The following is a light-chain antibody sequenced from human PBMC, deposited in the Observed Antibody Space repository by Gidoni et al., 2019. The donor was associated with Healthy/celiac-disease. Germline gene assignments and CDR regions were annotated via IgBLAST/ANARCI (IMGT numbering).Light chain of an antibody. V-gene: IGKV3-20*01. CDR3: QQYGSSPPWT. J-gene: IGKJ1*01. Sequence: EIVLTQSPGTLAWSPGERATLSCRASKSVSSSYLAWYQQKPGQAPRLLIYGASSRATGIPDRFSGSGSGTDVTLTISRLEPEDFAVYYCQQYGSSPPWTFGQGTKVEIK. CDR2: GAS. CDR1: KSVSSSY.